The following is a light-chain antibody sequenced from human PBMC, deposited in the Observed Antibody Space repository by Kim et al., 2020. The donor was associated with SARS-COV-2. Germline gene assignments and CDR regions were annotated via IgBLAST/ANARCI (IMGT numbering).Light chain of an antibody. CDR2: DDN. CDR3: QSHDGFHWV. Sequence: NFMLTQPHSVSESPGKTATISCTRSSGSIASQYVQWYQQCPGSAPIIVIYDDNQRPSGVPDRFSGSIDSSSNSASLSISGLKTEDEADYYCQSHDGFHWVFGGGTRLTVL. V-gene: IGLV6-57*04. CDR1: SGSIASQY. J-gene: IGLJ3*02.